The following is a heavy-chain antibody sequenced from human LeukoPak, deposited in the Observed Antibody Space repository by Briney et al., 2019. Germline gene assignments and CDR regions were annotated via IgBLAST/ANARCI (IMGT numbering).Heavy chain of an antibody. Sequence: SVKVSCKASGGTFSSHAIAWVRQAPGQGPEWMGGIVPISGIADYAQKFQGRVTITADESTSTAYMELRSLTSDDTAVYYCARGLQYPLFKALRYYYKDVWGEGTTVTVSS. CDR2: IVPISGIA. D-gene: IGHD2-15*01. V-gene: IGHV1-69*01. J-gene: IGHJ6*03. CDR3: ARGLQYPLFKALRYYYKDV. CDR1: GGTFSSHA.